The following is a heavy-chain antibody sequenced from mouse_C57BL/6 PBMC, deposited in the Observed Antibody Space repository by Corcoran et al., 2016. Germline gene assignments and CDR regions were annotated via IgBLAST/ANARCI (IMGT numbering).Heavy chain of an antibody. CDR2: INTYSGVP. CDR1: GYTFTTYG. CDR3: ARLVAYYFDY. Sequence: QIQLVQCGPELKKPGETVKISCKASGYTFTTYGMSWVKQAPGKGLKWMGWINTYSGVPTYADDFKGRFAFSLETSASTAYLQINNLKNEDTATYFCARLVAYYFDYWGQGTTLTVSS. D-gene: IGHD1-1*01. V-gene: IGHV9-3*01. J-gene: IGHJ2*01.